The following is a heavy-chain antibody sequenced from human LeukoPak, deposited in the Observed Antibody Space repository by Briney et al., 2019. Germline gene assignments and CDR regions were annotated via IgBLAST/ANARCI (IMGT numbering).Heavy chain of an antibody. Sequence: GGSLRLSCAASGFTFSSYAMSWVRQAPGKGLEWVSAISGSGGSTYYADSVKGRFTISRDNSKNTLYLQMNSLRAEDTAVYYCAKDGAPMVRGDTGYFDYWGQGTLVTVSS. CDR3: AKDGAPMVRGDTGYFDY. CDR1: GFTFSSYA. J-gene: IGHJ4*02. CDR2: ISGSGGST. V-gene: IGHV3-23*01. D-gene: IGHD3-10*01.